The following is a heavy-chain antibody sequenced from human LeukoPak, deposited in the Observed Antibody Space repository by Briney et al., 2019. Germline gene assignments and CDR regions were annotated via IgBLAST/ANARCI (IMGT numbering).Heavy chain of an antibody. V-gene: IGHV3-23*01. CDR3: AKGRSSEH. J-gene: IGHJ4*02. Sequence: GGSLRLSCAASKFTFSRYAMSWVRQAPGKGLEWVSSISESGDSTYYADSVKGRFTISRDNSKNTLYLQMNSLRAEDTAVYYCAKGRSSEHWGQGTLVTVSS. D-gene: IGHD6-25*01. CDR2: ISESGDST. CDR1: KFTFSRYA.